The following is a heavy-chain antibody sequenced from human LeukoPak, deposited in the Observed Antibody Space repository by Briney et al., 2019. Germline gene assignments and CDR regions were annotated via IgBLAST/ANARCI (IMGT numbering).Heavy chain of an antibody. D-gene: IGHD6-19*01. V-gene: IGHV4-61*02. CDR1: GGSLSSGSYY. CDR3: ARLYSSGWTFDY. CDR2: IYTSGST. Sequence: SETLSLTCSVSGGSLSSGSYYWSWIRQPAGKGLEWIGRIYTSGSTNYNPSLKSRVTISVDTSKNQFSLKLSSVTAADTAVYYCARLYSSGWTFDYWGQGTLVTVSS. J-gene: IGHJ4*02.